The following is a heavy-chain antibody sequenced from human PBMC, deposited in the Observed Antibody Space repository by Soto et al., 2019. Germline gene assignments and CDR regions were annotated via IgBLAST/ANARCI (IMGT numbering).Heavy chain of an antibody. CDR2: IEPARGGGT. CDR3: ARGGGDPPLDY. CDR1: GHTFTTYY. D-gene: IGHD2-21*01. Sequence: QVQLVQSGAEVKKPGASVRISCRASGHTFTTYYLHWVRLAPGQGLEWVGMIEPARGGGTTYAQSLQGRVTLTKDTSTNTVYMDLSSLTSEDSAIYYCARGGGDPPLDYWGQGTQVTVTS. V-gene: IGHV1-46*01. J-gene: IGHJ4*02.